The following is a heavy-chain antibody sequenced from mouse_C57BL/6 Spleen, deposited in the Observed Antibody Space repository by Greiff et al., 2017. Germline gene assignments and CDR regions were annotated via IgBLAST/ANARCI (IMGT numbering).Heavy chain of an antibody. V-gene: IGHV1-64*01. D-gene: IGHD4-1*01. CDR1: GYTFTSYW. CDR2: IHPNSGST. J-gene: IGHJ2*01. CDR3: ARGGTDYLDD. Sequence: VQLQQPGAELVKPGASVKLSCKASGYTFTSYWMHWVKQRPGQGLEWIGMIHPNSGSTNYNEKFKSKATLTVDKSSSTAYMQLCSLTSEDSAVYYCARGGTDYLDDWGQGTTLTVSS.